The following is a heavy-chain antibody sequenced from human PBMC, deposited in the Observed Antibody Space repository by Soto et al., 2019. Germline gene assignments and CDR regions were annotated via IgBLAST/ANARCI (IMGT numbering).Heavy chain of an antibody. J-gene: IGHJ4*02. CDR1: VYNLTSYD. CDR2: MHPNSGNT. Sequence: PSVKLSFKASVYNLTSYDIIWVRQATGQGLEWMGWMHPNSGNTRYSQKFQGRVTMTRNTSISTGYMELRSLRSEDTAVYYGERGYDGLGVYWGQGTLVTVSS. D-gene: IGHD5-12*01. V-gene: IGHV1-8*01. CDR3: ERGYDGLGVY.